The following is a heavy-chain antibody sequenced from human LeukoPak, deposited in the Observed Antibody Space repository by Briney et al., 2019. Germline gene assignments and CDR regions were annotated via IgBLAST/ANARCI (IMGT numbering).Heavy chain of an antibody. Sequence: PGGSLRLSCAASGFTFSSSEMNWVRQAPGKGLEWVSYISNSGSAIYYADSVKGRFTISRDNAKNSLYLQMNSLRAEDTAVYYCARKAQSNSWSRFDYWGQGTLVTVSS. V-gene: IGHV3-48*03. J-gene: IGHJ4*02. D-gene: IGHD6-13*01. CDR2: ISNSGSAI. CDR3: ARKAQSNSWSRFDY. CDR1: GFTFSSSE.